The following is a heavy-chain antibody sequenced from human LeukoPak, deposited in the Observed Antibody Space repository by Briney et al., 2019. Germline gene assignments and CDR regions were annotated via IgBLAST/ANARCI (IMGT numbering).Heavy chain of an antibody. D-gene: IGHD6-13*01. Sequence: SETLSLTCSVSGYSISSGFYWGWIRQPPGKGLEWIGSIFHSGSTYYNPFLKSRVTISVDTSKNQFSLKLRSVTAADTAVYYCARISSSNWYNERGAFDVWGQGTMVTVSS. CDR1: GYSISSGFY. CDR2: IFHSGST. V-gene: IGHV4-38-2*02. CDR3: ARISSSNWYNERGAFDV. J-gene: IGHJ3*01.